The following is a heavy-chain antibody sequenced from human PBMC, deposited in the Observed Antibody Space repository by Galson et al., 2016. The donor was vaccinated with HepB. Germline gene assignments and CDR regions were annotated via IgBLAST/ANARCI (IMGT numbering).Heavy chain of an antibody. CDR3: AHGSGWLLDH. CDR2: IYWDDAK. Sequence: PALVKPPQTLTLTCTFSGFSLRSAAVGVGWVRQAPGEAPEWLAFIYWDDAKYFSPSLSSRLTITKDTSKNQVVPTMTNMDPVDTGTYYCAHGSGWLLDHWGQGTLVTVSS. D-gene: IGHD6-19*01. J-gene: IGHJ5*02. V-gene: IGHV2-5*02. CDR1: GFSLRSAAVG.